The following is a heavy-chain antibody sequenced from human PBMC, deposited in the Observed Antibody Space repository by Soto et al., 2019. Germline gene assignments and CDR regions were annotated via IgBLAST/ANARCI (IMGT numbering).Heavy chain of an antibody. J-gene: IGHJ3*02. D-gene: IGHD2-2*01. V-gene: IGHV3-23*01. CDR2: ISGSGGST. CDR1: GFTFSSYA. CDR3: AKVIRDIVVVPAAIDAFDI. Sequence: GALRLSCAASGFTFSSYAMSWVRQAPGKGLDWFSVISGSGGSTYYADSVKGRFTISIDNSKNTLYLQMNSLRAEDTAVYYCAKVIRDIVVVPAAIDAFDIWGQGTMVTVSS.